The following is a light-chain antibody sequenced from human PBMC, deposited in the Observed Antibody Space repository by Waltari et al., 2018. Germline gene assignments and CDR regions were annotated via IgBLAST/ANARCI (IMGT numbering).Light chain of an antibody. CDR2: QVS. V-gene: IGKV2-30*01. Sequence: VVMSQSPLSLLVTLGQPASLSCRSSQSHVYSDGNTYLSWFQQRQGQSPRRLTSQVSNRDSGVPDRISGSGSGTNFTLKISKMEAEDVGVYYCMQGTYWPGTFGQGTKVEIK. CDR3: MQGTYWPGT. J-gene: IGKJ1*01. CDR1: QSHVYSDGNTY.